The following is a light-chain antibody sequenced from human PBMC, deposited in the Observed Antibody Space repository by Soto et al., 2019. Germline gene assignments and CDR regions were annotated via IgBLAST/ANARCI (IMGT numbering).Light chain of an antibody. V-gene: IGLV7-46*01. J-gene: IGLJ1*01. CDR1: TGAVTNGHY. CDR2: DTT. Sequence: QAVVTQGPSLTVSPGGTVTLTCGSSTGAVTNGHYPYWFQQKPGQAPRTLIYDTTNRHSWTPARFSGSLPGGKAALTLSGAQPEDEPEYYCLLSSTGNYVFGNGTKVT. CDR3: LLSSTGNYV.